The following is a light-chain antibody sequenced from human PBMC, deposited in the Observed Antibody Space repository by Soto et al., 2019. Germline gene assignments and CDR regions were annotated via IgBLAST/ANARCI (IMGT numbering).Light chain of an antibody. CDR1: NSNIWGHT. V-gene: IGLV1-44*01. CDR3: AAWDDXLNGRVV. J-gene: IGLJ2*01. Sequence: QSFLTQPPSASATPVQRVVISCSGSNSNIWGHTVNWYRQVPVTAPKLLIYCNHKMPSGVSDRFSASKSGTSASLAISGLQSEDEADYYCAAWDDXLNGRVVVGGGXK. CDR2: CNH.